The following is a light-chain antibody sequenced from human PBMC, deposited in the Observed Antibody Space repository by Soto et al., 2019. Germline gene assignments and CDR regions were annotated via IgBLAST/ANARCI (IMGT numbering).Light chain of an antibody. CDR2: SAS. J-gene: IGKJ3*01. Sequence: DIQLTQSPSFLSASVGDRVTITCRASQGISSYLAWYQQKPGKAPKLLIYSASTLQSGVQSRFSGSESGSKFTLTISSLKPEDFGTYYCQQLNTYPVTFGPGTKVVIK. V-gene: IGKV1-9*01. CDR3: QQLNTYPVT. CDR1: QGISSY.